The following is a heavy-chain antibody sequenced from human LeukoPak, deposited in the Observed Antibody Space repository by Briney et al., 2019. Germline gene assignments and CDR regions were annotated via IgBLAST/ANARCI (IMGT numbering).Heavy chain of an antibody. D-gene: IGHD6-13*01. Sequence: KPSETLSLTCAVYGGSFSGYYWSWIRQPPGKGLEWIGETNHSGSTNYNPSLKSRVTISVDTSKNQFSLKLSSVTAADTAVYYCARNGGAAAHGGARTYYYYMDVWGKGTTVTVSS. J-gene: IGHJ6*03. CDR1: GGSFSGYY. CDR3: ARNGGAAAHGGARTYYYYMDV. V-gene: IGHV4-34*01. CDR2: TNHSGST.